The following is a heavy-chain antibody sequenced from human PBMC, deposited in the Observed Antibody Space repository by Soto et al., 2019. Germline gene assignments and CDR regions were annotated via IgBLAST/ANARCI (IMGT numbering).Heavy chain of an antibody. V-gene: IGHV5-10-1*01. CDR2: IDPSDSYT. Sequence: GESLKISCTGSGYTFTNSCINWVLQMPGKGLEWMGRIDPSDSYTTYNPSFQGHVTFSVDKSISTAYLQWHSLKASDTALYYCARPRYSSEFDYWGQGTLVTVSS. D-gene: IGHD6-19*01. CDR1: GYTFTNSC. CDR3: ARPRYSSEFDY. J-gene: IGHJ4*02.